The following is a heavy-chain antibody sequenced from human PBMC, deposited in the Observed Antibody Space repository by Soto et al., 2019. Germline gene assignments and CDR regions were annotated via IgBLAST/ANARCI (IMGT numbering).Heavy chain of an antibody. V-gene: IGHV3-23*01. Sequence: GGSLRLSCVASGFTFSSYAMSWVRQAPGKGLEWVSAISVNGDSTYYSDFVEGRFTISRDNSKNTLFLQMNSLRAEDTAVYYCAKDRASGDFDYWGQGTLVTVSS. CDR3: AKDRASGDFDY. CDR1: GFTFSSYA. CDR2: ISVNGDST. J-gene: IGHJ4*02. D-gene: IGHD3-10*01.